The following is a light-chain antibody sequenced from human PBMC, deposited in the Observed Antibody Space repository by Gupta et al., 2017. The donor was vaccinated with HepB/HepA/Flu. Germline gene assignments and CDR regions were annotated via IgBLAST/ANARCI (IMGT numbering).Light chain of an antibody. V-gene: IGKV3-20*01. CDR1: QHINSDF. Sequence: EIVLTQSPGILSLSPGERATLSCRASQHINSDFVAWYQQKPGQPPRLLIYGASSRATGISDRFSGSESGTDFTLTISRLDPEDFAVYFCQQYGGSPRTFGQGTKIDVK. J-gene: IGKJ1*01. CDR2: GAS. CDR3: QQYGGSPRT.